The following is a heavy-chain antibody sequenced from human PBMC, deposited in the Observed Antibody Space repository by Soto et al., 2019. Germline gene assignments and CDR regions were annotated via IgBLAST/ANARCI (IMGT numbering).Heavy chain of an antibody. CDR1: GGSITSGVSF. Sequence: SETLSLSCTVSGGSITSGVSFGIWIRQHPGKGPEWIAFIGYSGATSYNPSLASRVTISADTYKSQFSLNLRSVTAADTAVYYCARGGASSKWFAPWGQGTLVTVS. CDR3: ARGGASSKWFAP. V-gene: IGHV4-31*03. CDR2: IGYSGAT. D-gene: IGHD2-15*01. J-gene: IGHJ5*02.